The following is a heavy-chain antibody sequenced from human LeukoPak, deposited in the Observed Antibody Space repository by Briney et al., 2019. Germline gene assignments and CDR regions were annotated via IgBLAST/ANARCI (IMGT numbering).Heavy chain of an antibody. J-gene: IGHJ5*02. Sequence: GESLRLSCAASGLTVSSNYMSWVRQAPGKRLEWVSGINTGGSTSYTDAVKGRFTISRDNSKNTLYLQMNSLRADDTAVYYCARTGGYRFDPWGQGTLVTVSS. CDR2: INTGGST. CDR3: ARTGGYRFDP. CDR1: GLTVSSNY. V-gene: IGHV3-53*01. D-gene: IGHD6-13*01.